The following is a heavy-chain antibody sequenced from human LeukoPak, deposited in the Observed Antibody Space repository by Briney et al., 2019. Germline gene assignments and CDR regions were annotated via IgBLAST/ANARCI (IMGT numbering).Heavy chain of an antibody. CDR3: ASGYCSSTSCYLNWFDP. CDR1: GGSISRSGYS. J-gene: IGHJ5*02. V-gene: IGHV4-61*08. CDR2: IYYSGST. D-gene: IGHD2-2*03. Sequence: PSETLSLTCAVSGGSISRSGYSWSWIRQPPGKGLEWIGYIYYSGSTNYNPSLKSRVTISVDTSKNQFSLKLSSVTAADTAVYYCASGYCSSTSCYLNWFDPWGQGTLVTVSS.